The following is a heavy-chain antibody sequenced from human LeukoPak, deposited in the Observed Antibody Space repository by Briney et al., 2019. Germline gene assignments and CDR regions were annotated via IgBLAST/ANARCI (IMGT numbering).Heavy chain of an antibody. CDR3: ARGLSAIVH. Sequence: SETLSLTCAVYGGSFSGYYWSWIRQPPGKGLEWIGEINHSGSTDYNPSLKSRVTISVDTSKNQFSLKLSSVTAADTAVYYCARGLSAIVHWGQGTQVTVSS. J-gene: IGHJ4*02. CDR2: INHSGST. CDR1: GGSFSGYY. D-gene: IGHD2-21*02. V-gene: IGHV4-34*01.